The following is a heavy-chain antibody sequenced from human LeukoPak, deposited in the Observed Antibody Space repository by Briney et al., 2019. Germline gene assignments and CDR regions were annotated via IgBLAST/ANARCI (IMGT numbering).Heavy chain of an antibody. V-gene: IGHV6-1*01. CDR2: TYYRSKWYN. Sequence: SQTLSVTCAISGDSVSSNTPAWNWIRQSPSRGLEWLGRTYYRSKWYNDYAVSVRSRITINPDTAKNQFSLKLSSVTAADTAVYYCARGPTESGSYYPYYFDYWGQGTLVTVSS. D-gene: IGHD3-10*01. CDR3: ARGPTESGSYYPYYFDY. J-gene: IGHJ4*02. CDR1: GDSVSSNTPA.